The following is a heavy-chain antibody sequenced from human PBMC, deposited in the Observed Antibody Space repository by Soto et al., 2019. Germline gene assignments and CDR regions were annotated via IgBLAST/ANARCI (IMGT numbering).Heavy chain of an antibody. CDR3: ARDTSYYDSSGYYPPGY. D-gene: IGHD3-22*01. Sequence: RXSCAASGFTFSSYGMHWVRQAPGKGLEWVAVIWYDGSNKYYADSVKGRFTISRDNSKNTLYLQMNSLRAEDTAVYYCARDTSYYDSSGYYPPGYWGQGTLVTVSS. CDR1: GFTFSSYG. V-gene: IGHV3-33*01. CDR2: IWYDGSNK. J-gene: IGHJ4*02.